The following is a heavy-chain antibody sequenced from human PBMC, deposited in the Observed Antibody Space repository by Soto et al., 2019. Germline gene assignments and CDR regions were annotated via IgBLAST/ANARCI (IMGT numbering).Heavy chain of an antibody. V-gene: IGHV4-38-2*02. CDR2: FYQSLPA. CDR1: GYFISTGYS. J-gene: IGHJ4*02. Sequence: EALSLNCSFSGYFISTGYSWAWIRQPPGKGLEWIGSFYQSLPANDNPTIKRRVTIAVDTPKNQCSLGLTAVTGADTAMYFWARDEGSYSGIDYWGQGTLVTVSS. CDR3: ARDEGSYSGIDY. D-gene: IGHD1-26*01.